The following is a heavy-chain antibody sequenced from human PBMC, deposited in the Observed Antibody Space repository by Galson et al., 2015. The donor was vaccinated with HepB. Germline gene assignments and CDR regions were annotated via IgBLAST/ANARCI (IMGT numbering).Heavy chain of an antibody. V-gene: IGHV1-3*01. CDR1: GYTFTSYY. J-gene: IGHJ3*02. Sequence: SVKVSCKASGYTFTSYYIHWVRQAPGQRLEWMGWINAGNGNTKYSQKFQGRVTITRDTYANTAYMELSSLRSEDTAVYYCASAYRYNWEGGAFDIWGQGTMVTVSS. D-gene: IGHD1-1*01. CDR3: ASAYRYNWEGGAFDI. CDR2: INAGNGNT.